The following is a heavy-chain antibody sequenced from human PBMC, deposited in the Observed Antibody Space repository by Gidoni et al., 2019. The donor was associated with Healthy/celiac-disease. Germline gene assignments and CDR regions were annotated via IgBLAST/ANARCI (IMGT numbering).Heavy chain of an antibody. CDR2: IYYSGST. CDR1: GGSISSSSYY. D-gene: IGHD3-22*01. Sequence: QLQLQESGPGLVKPSETLSLTCTVSGGSISSSSYYWGWIRQPPGKGLEWIGSIYYSGSTYYNPSLKNRVTISVETSKNQFSLKLSSVTAADTAVYYWARSNERGYYDSSGYYYGQGLSYFDYWGQGTLVTVSS. J-gene: IGHJ4*02. CDR3: ARSNERGYYDSSGYYYGQGLSYFDY. V-gene: IGHV4-39*01.